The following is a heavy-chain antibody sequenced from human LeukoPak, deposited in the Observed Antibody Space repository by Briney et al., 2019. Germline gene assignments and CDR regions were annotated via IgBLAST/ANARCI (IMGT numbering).Heavy chain of an antibody. CDR1: GYTFTSYD. CDR3: AREGREGNFDY. CDR2: INAGNGNT. V-gene: IGHV1-3*01. Sequence: GASVKVSCKASGYTFTSYDINWVRQAPGQRLEWMGWINAGNGNTKYSQKFQGRVTITRDTSASTAYMELSSLRSEDTAVYYCAREGREGNFDYWGQGTLVTVSS. D-gene: IGHD3-10*01. J-gene: IGHJ4*02.